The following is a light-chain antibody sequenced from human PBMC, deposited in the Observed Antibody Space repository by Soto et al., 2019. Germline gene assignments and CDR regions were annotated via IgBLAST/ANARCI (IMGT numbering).Light chain of an antibody. Sequence: QSVLTQPPSVSGAPGQRVTISCTGSSSKIGAGYDVHWYQQLPGTAHKVLIYRNNDRPSGVPERFSGSKSGTLASLAINGLQAEDEADYYCQSFDISLSEGGFGGGTQLTVL. CDR3: QSFDISLSEGG. CDR1: SSKIGAGYD. J-gene: IGLJ2*01. V-gene: IGLV1-40*01. CDR2: RNN.